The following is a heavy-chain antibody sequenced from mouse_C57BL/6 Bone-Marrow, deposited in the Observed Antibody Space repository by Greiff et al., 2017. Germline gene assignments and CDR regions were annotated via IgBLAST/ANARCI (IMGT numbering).Heavy chain of an antibody. V-gene: IGHV1-59*01. D-gene: IGHD3-2*02. CDR2: IDPSDSYT. CDR1: GYTFTSYW. CDR3: ARRLELRLRFDC. J-gene: IGHJ2*01. Sequence: QVQLQQPGAELVRPGTSVKLSCKASGYTFTSYWMHWVKQRPGQGLEWIVGIDPSDSYTNYNQKFKGKATLTVDTSSSTAYMQLSSLTSEDSAVYYCARRLELRLRFDCWGQSTTLTVSS.